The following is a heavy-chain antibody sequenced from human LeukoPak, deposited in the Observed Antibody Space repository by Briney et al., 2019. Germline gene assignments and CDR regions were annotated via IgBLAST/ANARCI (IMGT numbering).Heavy chain of an antibody. CDR3: ARDPEADPVDTARWGYYYYGMDV. V-gene: IGHV3-64*01. CDR2: ISSNGGST. Sequence: GGSLRLSCAASGFAFGDYYMNWVRQAPGKGLEYVSAISSNGGSTYYANSVKGRFTISRDNSKNTLYLQMGSLRAEDMAVYYCARDPEADPVDTARWGYYYYGMDVWGQGTMVTVSS. CDR1: GFAFGDYY. J-gene: IGHJ6*02. D-gene: IGHD5-18*01.